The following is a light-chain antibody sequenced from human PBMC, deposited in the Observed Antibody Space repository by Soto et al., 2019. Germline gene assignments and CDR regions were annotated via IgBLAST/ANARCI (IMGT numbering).Light chain of an antibody. CDR1: SSDFGSYNL. V-gene: IGLV2-23*03. CDR2: EGS. J-gene: IGLJ1*01. Sequence: QSALTHPASVSGSPGQSITISCTGTSSDFGSYNLVSWYQQHPGKAPKLMIYEGSKRPSGVSNRSSGSKSGNTASLTISGLQAEDEADYYCCSYAGSSTFFYVLGTGTKVTVL. CDR3: CSYAGSSTFFYV.